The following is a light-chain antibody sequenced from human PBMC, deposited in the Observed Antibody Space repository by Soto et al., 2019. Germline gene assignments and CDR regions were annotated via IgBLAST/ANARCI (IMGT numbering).Light chain of an antibody. V-gene: IGLV2-11*01. CDR2: DVS. CDR3: CSYAGSPRYV. J-gene: IGLJ1*01. CDR1: SSDVGGYNY. Sequence: QSALTQPRSVSGSPGQSVTISCTGTSSDVGGYNYVSWYQQHPGKAPKVMIYDVSELPSGVPDRFSGSKSGNTASLTISGIQAEDEADYYCCSYAGSPRYVLGTGTKLTVL.